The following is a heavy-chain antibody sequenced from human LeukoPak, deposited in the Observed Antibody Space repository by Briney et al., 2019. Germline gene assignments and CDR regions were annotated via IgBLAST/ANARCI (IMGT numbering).Heavy chain of an antibody. CDR2: IYTSGST. Sequence: PSETLSLTCAVYGGSFSGYYWSWIRQPAGKGLEWIGRIYTSGSTNYNPSLKSRVTISVDTSKNQFSLKLSSVTAADTAVYYCARVGRMAIDYWGQGTLVTVSS. CDR1: GGSFSGYY. CDR3: ARVGRMAIDY. V-gene: IGHV4-59*10. J-gene: IGHJ4*02. D-gene: IGHD5-24*01.